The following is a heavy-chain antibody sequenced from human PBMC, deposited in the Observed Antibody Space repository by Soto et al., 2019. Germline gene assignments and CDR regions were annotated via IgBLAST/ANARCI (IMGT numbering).Heavy chain of an antibody. D-gene: IGHD3-22*01. J-gene: IGHJ6*02. Sequence: GASVKVSCKASGYTFTSYYMHWVRQAPGQGLEWMGIINPSGGSTSYAQKFQGRVTMTRDTSTSTVYMELSSLRSEDAAVYYCARGDKHYDSSGYYFGYYYYGMDVWGQGTTVTVSS. CDR3: ARGDKHYDSSGYYFGYYYYGMDV. CDR2: INPSGGST. CDR1: GYTFTSYY. V-gene: IGHV1-46*01.